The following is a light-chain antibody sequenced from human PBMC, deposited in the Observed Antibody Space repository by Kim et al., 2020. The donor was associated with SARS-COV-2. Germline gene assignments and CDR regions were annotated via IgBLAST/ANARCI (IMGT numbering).Light chain of an antibody. CDR2: YPS. Sequence: AAVEDKVYITCQASRDIKNYLDLYQQKPGKAPSLLIYYPSTLETGVPSRFSGSGSGADFTFPISSLQPEDISTYYCQQYDNLPLTFGGGTKVEIK. J-gene: IGKJ4*01. CDR3: QQYDNLPLT. CDR1: RDIKNY. V-gene: IGKV1-33*01.